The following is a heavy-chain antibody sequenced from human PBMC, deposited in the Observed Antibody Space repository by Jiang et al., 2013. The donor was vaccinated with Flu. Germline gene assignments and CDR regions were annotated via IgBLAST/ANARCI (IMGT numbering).Heavy chain of an antibody. CDR2: ISPSDSKS. Sequence: GAEVKKPGESLKISCEGSGYKFSNYWIGWVRQMPGKGLEWMGIISPSDSKSKYSPSFQGQVTISVDKSINTAYMQWSSLRASDTAIYYCARLMGGFGMDVWGQGDHSHRLL. J-gene: IGHJ6*02. CDR1: GYKFSNYW. D-gene: IGHD3-16*01. V-gene: IGHV5-51*01. CDR3: ARLMGGFGMDV.